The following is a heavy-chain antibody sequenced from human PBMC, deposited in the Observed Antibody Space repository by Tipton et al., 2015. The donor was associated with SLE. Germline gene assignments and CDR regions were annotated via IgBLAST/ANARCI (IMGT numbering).Heavy chain of an antibody. CDR2: IYYSGNT. Sequence: LRLSCTVSGGSIGSSYYWAWIRQPPGKGLDWIGTIYYSGNTYYSPSLQSRVTMFIDASKNQFSLKMNSVSAADTAVYYCATHPYQSPGTFDLWGQGTMVTVSS. CDR1: GGSIGSSYY. CDR3: ATHPYQSPGTFDL. J-gene: IGHJ3*01. D-gene: IGHD2-2*01. V-gene: IGHV4-39*01.